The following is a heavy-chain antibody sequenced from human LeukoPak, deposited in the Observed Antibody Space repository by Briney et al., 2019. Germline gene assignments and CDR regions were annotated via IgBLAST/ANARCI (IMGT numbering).Heavy chain of an antibody. J-gene: IGHJ4*02. CDR3: ARDGTDIVVVVAATITNQYSDY. CDR1: GFTFSSYA. CDR2: ISYDGSNK. V-gene: IGHV3-30-3*01. D-gene: IGHD2-15*01. Sequence: GGSLRLSCAASGFTFSSYAMHWVRQAPGKGLEWVAVISYDGSNKYYADSVKGRFTISRDNSKNTLYLQMNSLRAEDTAVYYCARDGTDIVVVVAATITNQYSDYWGQGTLVTVSS.